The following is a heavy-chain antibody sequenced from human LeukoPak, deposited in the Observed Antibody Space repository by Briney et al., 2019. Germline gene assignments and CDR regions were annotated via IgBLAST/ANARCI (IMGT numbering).Heavy chain of an antibody. J-gene: IGHJ4*02. CDR3: AREADYGDLPVDY. CDR1: GGTFSSYA. D-gene: IGHD4-17*01. V-gene: IGHV1-69*13. CDR2: IIPIFGTA. Sequence: SVKVSCKASGGTFSSYAISWVRQAPGQGLEWMGGIIPIFGTANYAQKFQGRVTITADESTSTAYMELSSLRSEDTAVYYCAREADYGDLPVDYRGQGTLVTVSS.